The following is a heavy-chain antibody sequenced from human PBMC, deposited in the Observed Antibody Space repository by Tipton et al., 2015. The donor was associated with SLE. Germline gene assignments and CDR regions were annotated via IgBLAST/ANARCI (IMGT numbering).Heavy chain of an antibody. V-gene: IGHV1-2*02. CDR2: INPNTGGT. Sequence: QVQLVQSGAEVKKPGASVKVSCRASAYTFTGYYIHWVRQAPGQGLEWMGWINPNTGGTNYAQTFQGRVTMTRDTSNSTAYAEVRRLTSDDTAVYYCAKTWGTDSIDASDIWGQGTMVTVSS. D-gene: IGHD3-16*01. CDR1: AYTFTGYY. J-gene: IGHJ3*02. CDR3: AKTWGTDSIDASDI.